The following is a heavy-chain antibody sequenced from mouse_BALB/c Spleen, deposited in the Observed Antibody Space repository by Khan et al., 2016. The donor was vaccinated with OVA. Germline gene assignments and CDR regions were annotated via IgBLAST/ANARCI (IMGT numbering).Heavy chain of an antibody. CDR3: SRGRAY. CDR1: DYSITSDYA. D-gene: IGHD3-3*01. J-gene: IGHJ3*01. Sequence: VQLQQSGPGLVKPSQSLSLTCTVTDYSITSDYAWNWIRQFPGNKLEWMGYINYSGRTSYSPSLKSRISITRDTSKNQFFLQLNSVTTEDTATSFCSRGRAYWGQGTLVTVSA. V-gene: IGHV3-2*02. CDR2: INYSGRT.